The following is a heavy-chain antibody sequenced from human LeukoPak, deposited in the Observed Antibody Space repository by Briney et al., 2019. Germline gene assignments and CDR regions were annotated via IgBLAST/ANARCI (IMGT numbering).Heavy chain of an antibody. V-gene: IGHV3-66*01. CDR3: VRGPATPGYYHFFF. CDR1: GLTVSSNY. D-gene: IGHD3-22*01. Sequence: GGSLRLSCAVSGLTVSSNYISWVRQAPGKGLEWVSVIYSGGRTYYAGSVKGRFTISRDNSKNTVDLQMSSLRVDDTAIYYCVRGPATPGYYHFFFWGQGTLATASS. J-gene: IGHJ4*02. CDR2: IYSGGRT.